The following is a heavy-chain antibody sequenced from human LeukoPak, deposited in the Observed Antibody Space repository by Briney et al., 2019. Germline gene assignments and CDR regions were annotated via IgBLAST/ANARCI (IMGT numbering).Heavy chain of an antibody. Sequence: PGGSLRLSCAASGFTFSSCAMTWVRQAPGKGLEWVSSISGSGATTYYADSVKGRFTISRDNSNNTVYLQMNSLRAEVTAVYYCAKDQSRVGASDPFDYWGQGMQVGVSS. CDR3: AKDQSRVGASDPFDY. D-gene: IGHD1-26*01. V-gene: IGHV3-23*01. J-gene: IGHJ4*02. CDR1: GFTFSSCA. CDR2: ISGSGATT.